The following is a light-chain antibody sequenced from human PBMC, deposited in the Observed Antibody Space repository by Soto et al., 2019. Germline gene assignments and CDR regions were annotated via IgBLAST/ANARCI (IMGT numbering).Light chain of an antibody. CDR2: GAS. J-gene: IGKJ3*01. V-gene: IGKV1-33*01. CDR1: QDIRTS. Sequence: DIPMTLSPSSLSASVGARISITCQASQDIRTSLSWFQQKPGRAPKLLIYGASNLETGVPSRFRGSGSGTDFTFTISSLQPEDIATYYCQQYDNLPPFTFGPGTKVDIK. CDR3: QQYDNLPPFT.